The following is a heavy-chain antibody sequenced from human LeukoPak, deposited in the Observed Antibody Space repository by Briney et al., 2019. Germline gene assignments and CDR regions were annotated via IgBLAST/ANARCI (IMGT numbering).Heavy chain of an antibody. D-gene: IGHD4-23*01. CDR1: GGSISSYY. V-gene: IGHV4-59*01. CDR3: ARAAIGSNSEFDY. Sequence: SETLSLTCTVSGGSISSYYWSWIRQPPGKGLEWIGYIYYSGSTDYNPSLKSRVTISTDASKNQFSLRLRSVTAADTAVYYCARAAIGSNSEFDYWGQGTLVTVSS. CDR2: IYYSGST. J-gene: IGHJ4*02.